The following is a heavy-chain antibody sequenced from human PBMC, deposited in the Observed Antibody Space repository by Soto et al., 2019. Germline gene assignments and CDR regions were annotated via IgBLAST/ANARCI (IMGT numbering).Heavy chain of an antibody. CDR2: ISYDGSNK. Sequence: QVQLVESGGGVVQPGRSLRLSCAAYGFTFSSYGMHWVRQAPGKGLECVAVISYDGSNKYYADSVKGRFTISRDNSKNTLYLQMNSLRAEDTAVYYCAKSLAYWGQGTLVTVSS. V-gene: IGHV3-30*18. CDR3: AKSLAY. J-gene: IGHJ4*02. CDR1: GFTFSSYG. D-gene: IGHD3-3*02.